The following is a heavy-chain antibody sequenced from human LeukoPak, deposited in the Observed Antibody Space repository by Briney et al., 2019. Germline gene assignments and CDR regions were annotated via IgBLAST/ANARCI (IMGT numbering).Heavy chain of an antibody. CDR1: GFTFSDYY. V-gene: IGHV3-11*05. Sequence: AGGSLRLSCAASGFTFSDYYMTWIRRAPGKGLEWVSYISSSSGFTKYADSVRGRFTISRDNAKNSLYLQMNTLRVDDTAVYYCARGSPPGDWGQGTLVTVSS. J-gene: IGHJ4*02. CDR3: ARGSPPGD. D-gene: IGHD3-16*01. CDR2: ISSSSGFT.